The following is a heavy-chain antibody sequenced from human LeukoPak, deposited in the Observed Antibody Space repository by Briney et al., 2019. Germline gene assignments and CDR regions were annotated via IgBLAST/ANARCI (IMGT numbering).Heavy chain of an antibody. Sequence: GGSLRLSCAASGFTFSSYEMNWVRQAPGKGLEWVSYISSSGSTIYYADSVKGRFTISRDNAKNSLYLQMNSLRAEHTAVYYCASLRTDFDYWGQGTLVTVSS. CDR2: ISSSGSTI. J-gene: IGHJ4*02. CDR1: GFTFSSYE. V-gene: IGHV3-48*03. CDR3: ASLRTDFDY.